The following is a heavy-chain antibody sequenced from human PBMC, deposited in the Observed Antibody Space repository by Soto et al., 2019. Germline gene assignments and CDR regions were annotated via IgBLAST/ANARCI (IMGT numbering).Heavy chain of an antibody. V-gene: IGHV1-58*01. CDR3: AAAYSNYYYYGMDV. CDR2: IVVGGGNT. J-gene: IGHJ6*02. D-gene: IGHD4-4*01. Sequence: GASVKVSCKASGFTFTSSAVQWVRQARGQRLEWIGWIVVGGGNTNYAQKFQERVTITRDMSTSTAYMELSSLRSEDTAVYYCAAAYSNYYYYGMDVWGQGTTVTVSS. CDR1: GFTFTSSA.